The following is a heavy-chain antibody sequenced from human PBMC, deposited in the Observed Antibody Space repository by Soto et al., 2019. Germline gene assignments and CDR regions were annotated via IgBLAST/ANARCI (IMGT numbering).Heavy chain of an antibody. V-gene: IGHV1-69*13. Sequence: SVKVSCKASGDTFNSYAVNWVRQAPGQGLEWMGGIIPIFGTANYAQKFQGRVTITADESTSTAYMELSSLRSEDTAVYYCARVSKGYYYGMDVWGQGTTVTVSS. J-gene: IGHJ6*02. CDR1: GDTFNSYA. CDR3: ARVSKGYYYGMDV. CDR2: IIPIFGTA. D-gene: IGHD4-4*01.